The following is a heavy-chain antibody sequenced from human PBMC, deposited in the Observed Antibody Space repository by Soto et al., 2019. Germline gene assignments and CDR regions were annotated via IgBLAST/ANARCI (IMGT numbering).Heavy chain of an antibody. J-gene: IGHJ4*02. CDR3: ARDEHSSGWPFDY. D-gene: IGHD6-19*01. CDR1: GYTFTSYA. CDR2: INAGNGNT. V-gene: IGHV1-3*01. Sequence: ASVKVSCKASGYTFTSYAMHWVRQAPGQRLEWMGWINAGNGNTKYSQKFQGRVTITRDTSASTAYMELSSPRSEDTAVYYCARDEHSSGWPFDYWGQGTLVTVSS.